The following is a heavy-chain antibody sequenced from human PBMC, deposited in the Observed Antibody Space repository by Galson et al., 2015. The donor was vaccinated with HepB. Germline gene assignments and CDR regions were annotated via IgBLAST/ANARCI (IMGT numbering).Heavy chain of an antibody. CDR1: GSTFSGYY. V-gene: IGHV1-2*06. Sequence: SVKVSCKASGSTFSGYYIHWVRQAPGQGLEWMGRINPKSGGTNYPQKFQGRVSMTRDTSISTVYMELSRLRSDDTAVYYCARISYCGADCYSEPVFGYWGPGTLVSVSS. D-gene: IGHD2-21*01. CDR2: INPKSGGT. CDR3: ARISYCGADCYSEPVFGY. J-gene: IGHJ4*02.